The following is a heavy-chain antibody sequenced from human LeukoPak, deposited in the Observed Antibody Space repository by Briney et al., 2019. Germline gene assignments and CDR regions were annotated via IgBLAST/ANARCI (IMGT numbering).Heavy chain of an antibody. CDR1: VESLSGHY. D-gene: IGHD3-10*01. V-gene: IGHV4-34*01. J-gene: IGHJ4*02. CDR3: ARPRYGSGSLDS. Sequence: PETLSLTRVVYVESLSGHYWTWIRQPPGKGLEWIGEIYPSGSTTSNPSLNNRVPISVDTSKHQFSLKLTSVTAADTAVYYCARPRYGSGSLDSWGQGTLVTVSS. CDR2: IYPSGST.